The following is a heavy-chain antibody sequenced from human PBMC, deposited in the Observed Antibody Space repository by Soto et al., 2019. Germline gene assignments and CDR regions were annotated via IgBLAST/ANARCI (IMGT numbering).Heavy chain of an antibody. J-gene: IGHJ4*02. CDR1: GFTFSNHW. CDR2: IKQDGSEK. V-gene: IGHV3-7*04. D-gene: IGHD1-20*01. CDR3: ARDWYMDY. Sequence: EVQLVESGGGLVQPGESLRLSCAASGFTFSNHWINWIRQTPGRGLGWLAVIKQDGSEKYYVDSVKGRFTVSRDNAMNSAYLQMNSLRVDDTAVYYCARDWYMDYWGQGTLVTVSS.